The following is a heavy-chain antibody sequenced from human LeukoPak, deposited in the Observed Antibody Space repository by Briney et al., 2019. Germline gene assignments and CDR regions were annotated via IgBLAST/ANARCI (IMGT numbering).Heavy chain of an antibody. CDR2: ISAYNGNT. V-gene: IGHV1-18*01. D-gene: IGHD2-15*01. J-gene: IGHJ6*02. Sequence: ASVKVSCKASGYTFTSYGISWVRQAPGQGLEWMGWISAYNGNTNYVQKLQGGVTMTTDTSTSTAYMELRSLRSDDTAVYYCARDSPCSGGSCYSYYYYGMDVWGQGTTVTVSS. CDR3: ARDSPCSGGSCYSYYYYGMDV. CDR1: GYTFTSYG.